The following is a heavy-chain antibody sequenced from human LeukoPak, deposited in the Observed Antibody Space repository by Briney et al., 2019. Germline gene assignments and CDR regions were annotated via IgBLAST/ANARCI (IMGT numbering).Heavy chain of an antibody. CDR2: IYYTGST. Sequence: SETLSLTCTVSDDSISSYYWSWIRQPPGKGLEWIGDIYYTGSTTYSPSLKSRVLISLDMSKSQLSLNLRSLTAADTAVYYCATGATIGATSDTFDFWGQGTLVTVSS. D-gene: IGHD1-26*01. CDR3: ATGATIGATSDTFDF. CDR1: DDSISSYY. V-gene: IGHV4-59*03. J-gene: IGHJ4*02.